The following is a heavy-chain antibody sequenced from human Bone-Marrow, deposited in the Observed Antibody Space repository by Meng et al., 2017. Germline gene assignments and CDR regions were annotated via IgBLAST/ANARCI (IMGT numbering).Heavy chain of an antibody. Sequence: GGPLRLPCAASGLTFSSYWMSWVRQAPGKGLEWVAVISYDGSNKYYADSVKGRFTISRDNSKNTLYLQMNSLRAEDTAVYYCARARYCSGGSCYPDLGYWGQGTLVTVSS. CDR1: GLTFSSYW. J-gene: IGHJ4*02. CDR3: ARARYCSGGSCYPDLGY. V-gene: IGHV3-30*01. D-gene: IGHD2-15*01. CDR2: ISYDGSNK.